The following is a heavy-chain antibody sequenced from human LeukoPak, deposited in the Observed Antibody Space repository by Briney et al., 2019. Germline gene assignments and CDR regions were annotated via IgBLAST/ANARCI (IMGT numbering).Heavy chain of an antibody. CDR2: INPNSGGT. D-gene: IGHD2-15*01. Sequence: ASVKVSCKASGGTFSSYAISWVRQAPGQGLEWMGWINPNSGGTNYAQKFQGRVTMTRDTSISTAYMELSRLRSDDTAVYYCARDSGVVVVAAKGPFDYWGQGTLVTVSS. CDR1: GGTFSSYA. J-gene: IGHJ4*02. V-gene: IGHV1-2*02. CDR3: ARDSGVVVVAAKGPFDY.